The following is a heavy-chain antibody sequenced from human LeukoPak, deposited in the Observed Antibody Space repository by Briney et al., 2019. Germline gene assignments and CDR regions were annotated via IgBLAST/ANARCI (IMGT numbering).Heavy chain of an antibody. Sequence: ASVKVSCKASVYTFTNYDINWVRQATGQGLEWMGWMNPNSGTTGYAQKFLGRVTITRNTSISTTYMELSSLRSEDTAVYYCARGRSPGTSMEYYYYMDVWGKGTTVTVSS. CDR3: ARGRSPGTSMEYYYYMDV. V-gene: IGHV1-8*03. CDR1: VYTFTNYD. J-gene: IGHJ6*03. D-gene: IGHD1-1*01. CDR2: MNPNSGTT.